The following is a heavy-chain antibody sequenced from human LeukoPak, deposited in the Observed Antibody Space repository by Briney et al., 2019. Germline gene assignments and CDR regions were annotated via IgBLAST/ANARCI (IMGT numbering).Heavy chain of an antibody. Sequence: SETLSLTCTVSGGSISSYYWSWIRQPPGKGLEWIGYIYYSGSTNYNPSLKSRVTISVDTSKNQFSLKLSSVTAADTAVYYCARKSYCSSTSCSMFDPWGQGTLVTVPS. D-gene: IGHD2-2*01. CDR3: ARKSYCSSTSCSMFDP. J-gene: IGHJ5*02. V-gene: IGHV4-59*08. CDR2: IYYSGST. CDR1: GGSISSYY.